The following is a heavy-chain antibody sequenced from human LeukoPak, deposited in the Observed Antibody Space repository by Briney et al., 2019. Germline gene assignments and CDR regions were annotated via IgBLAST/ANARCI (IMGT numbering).Heavy chain of an antibody. Sequence: ASVKVSCKASGYTFTGYYMHWVRQAPGQGLEWMGRINPNSGGTNYAQKLQGRVTTTTDTPTSTAYMELRSLRSDDTAVYYCARVYCSSTSCYEGGLFDYWGQGTLVTVSS. CDR3: ARVYCSSTSCYEGGLFDY. CDR2: INPNSGGT. D-gene: IGHD2-2*01. J-gene: IGHJ4*02. CDR1: GYTFTGYY. V-gene: IGHV1-2*06.